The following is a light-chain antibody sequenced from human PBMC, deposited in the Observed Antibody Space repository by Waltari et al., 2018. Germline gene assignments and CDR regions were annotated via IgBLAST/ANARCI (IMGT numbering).Light chain of an antibody. Sequence: SSELTQGPAVSVALGQTVRITCQGDSLRSYYASWYQQKPGQAPVLVIDGKNNRPSGIPDRVSGSSSGNTASLTITGAQAEDEADYYCNSRDSSGNLVVFGGGTKLTVL. J-gene: IGLJ2*01. CDR1: SLRSYY. CDR3: NSRDSSGNLVV. CDR2: GKN. V-gene: IGLV3-19*01.